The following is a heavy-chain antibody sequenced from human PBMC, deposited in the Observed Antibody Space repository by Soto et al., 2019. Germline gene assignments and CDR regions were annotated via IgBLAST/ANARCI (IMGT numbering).Heavy chain of an antibody. CDR3: ARDQGGSYSGPDY. J-gene: IGHJ4*02. V-gene: IGHV1-2*04. D-gene: IGHD1-26*01. CDR2: INPNSGGT. CDR1: GYTITGYY. Sequence: ASVKVSCKASGYTITGYYMHCVRQAPGQGLEWMGWINPNSGGTNYAQKFQGWVTMTRDTSISTAYMGLSRLRSDDTAVYYCARDQGGSYSGPDYWGQGTLVTVSS.